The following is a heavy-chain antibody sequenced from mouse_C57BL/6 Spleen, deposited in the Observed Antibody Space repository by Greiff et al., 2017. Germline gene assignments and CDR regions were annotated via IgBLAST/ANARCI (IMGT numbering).Heavy chain of an antibody. D-gene: IGHD1-1*01. CDR2: IFPGSGST. CDR3: ARYITTASSWGFDY. CDR1: GYTFPDYY. Sequence: QVQLQQSGPELVKPGASVKISCKASGYTFPDYYINWVKQRPGQGLEWIGWIFPGSGSTYYNEKFKGKATLTVDKSSSTAYMLLSSLTSEDSAVYFCARYITTASSWGFDYWGQGTTLTVSS. J-gene: IGHJ2*01. V-gene: IGHV1-75*01.